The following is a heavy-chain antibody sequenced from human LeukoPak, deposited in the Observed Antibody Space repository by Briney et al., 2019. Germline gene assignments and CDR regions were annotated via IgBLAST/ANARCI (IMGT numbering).Heavy chain of an antibody. J-gene: IGHJ5*02. Sequence: ASVNVSCKASGFRFTSFGVSWVRQAPGQGLEWMGWISNYFGVTHYAEKFEDRVTMTIDTPTATAYMELRSLRYDDTAIYYCARDSDYSGNGNGDWFDPWGQGTVVTVSS. V-gene: IGHV1-18*04. CDR1: GFRFTSFG. D-gene: IGHD4-11*01. CDR2: ISNYFGVT. CDR3: ARDSDYSGNGNGDWFDP.